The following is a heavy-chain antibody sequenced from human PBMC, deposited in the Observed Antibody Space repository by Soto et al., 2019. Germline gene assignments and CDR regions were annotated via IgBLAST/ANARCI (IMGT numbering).Heavy chain of an antibody. J-gene: IGHJ4*02. D-gene: IGHD3-10*01. CDR1: GGSFSRYH. Sequence: QVQLQQWGAGLLKPSETLSLTCTVYGGSFSRYHWNWIHQAPGKGLEWIGEIHHNGGTNYSPSLEGRVTISVDTSKNEFSLKLRSVTAADTAVYYCARGYGEEWPTSDFWGQGTLVTVSS. CDR2: IHHNGGT. CDR3: ARGYGEEWPTSDF. V-gene: IGHV4-34*01.